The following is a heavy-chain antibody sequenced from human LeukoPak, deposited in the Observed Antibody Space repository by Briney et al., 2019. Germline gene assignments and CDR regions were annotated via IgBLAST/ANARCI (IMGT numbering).Heavy chain of an antibody. Sequence: GGSLRLSCAGSGFTFGGYGMHWFRRTPGKGLEWVAVIAYDGSRAFYADSVKGRFTISRDNSKNTMSVQMDDLRAEDTAVYYCTRYNNDHFDYWGQGTQVTVSS. CDR3: TRYNNDHFDY. D-gene: IGHD1-14*01. CDR2: IAYDGSRA. CDR1: GFTFGGYG. V-gene: IGHV3-33*01. J-gene: IGHJ4*02.